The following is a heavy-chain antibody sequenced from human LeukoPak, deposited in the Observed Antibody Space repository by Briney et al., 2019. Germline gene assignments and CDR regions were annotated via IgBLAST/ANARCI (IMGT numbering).Heavy chain of an antibody. CDR1: GGSFSDFY. V-gene: IGHV4-59*01. CDR3: ARGNLGRIQLWYDY. J-gene: IGHJ4*02. CDR2: IYYSGST. D-gene: IGHD5-18*01. Sequence: SETLSLTCAVYGGSFSDFYWSWIRQPPGKGLEWIGYIYYSGSTNYNPSLKSRVTISVDTSKNQFSLKLSSVTAADTAVYYCARGNLGRIQLWYDYWGQGTLVTVSS.